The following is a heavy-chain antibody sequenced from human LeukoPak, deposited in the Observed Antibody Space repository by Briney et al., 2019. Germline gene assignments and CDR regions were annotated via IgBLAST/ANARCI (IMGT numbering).Heavy chain of an antibody. D-gene: IGHD3-10*01. CDR2: IYYSGST. CDR1: GGSISSSSYY. CDR3: ARHPYYYGSGSYFKLYYFDY. J-gene: IGHJ4*02. Sequence: PSETLSLTCTVSGGSISSSSYYWGWIRQPPGKGLEWIGSIYYSGSTYYNPSLKSRVTISVDTSKNQFSLKLSSVTAADTAVYYCARHPYYYGSGSYFKLYYFDYWGQGTLVTVSS. V-gene: IGHV4-39*01.